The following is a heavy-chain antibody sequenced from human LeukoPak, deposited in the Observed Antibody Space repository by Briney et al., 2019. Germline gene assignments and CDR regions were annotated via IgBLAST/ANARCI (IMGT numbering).Heavy chain of an antibody. CDR2: INHSGST. CDR1: GGSLSGYY. V-gene: IGHV4-34*01. J-gene: IGHJ4*02. Sequence: SETLSLTCAVYGGSLSGYYWSWIRQPPGKGLEWIGEINHSGSTYYNPSLKSRVTISVDTSENQFSLKLSSVTAADTALYYCSRASSTSYYDYWGQGTLVSVSS. D-gene: IGHD6-19*01. CDR3: SRASSTSYYDY.